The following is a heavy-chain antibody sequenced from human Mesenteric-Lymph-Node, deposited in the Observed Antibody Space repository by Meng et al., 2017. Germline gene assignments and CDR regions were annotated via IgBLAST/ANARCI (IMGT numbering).Heavy chain of an antibody. D-gene: IGHD3-22*01. Sequence: GESLKISCAASGFSFSSYAMGWVRQAPGKGLEWVSAISSSGGSTHHADSVKGRFTISRDNSKNTLYLQMNSLRAEDTAVYYCAKEPTHYYDSSEYWGQGTLVTVSS. J-gene: IGHJ4*02. V-gene: IGHV3-23*01. CDR3: AKEPTHYYDSSEY. CDR1: GFSFSSYA. CDR2: ISSSGGST.